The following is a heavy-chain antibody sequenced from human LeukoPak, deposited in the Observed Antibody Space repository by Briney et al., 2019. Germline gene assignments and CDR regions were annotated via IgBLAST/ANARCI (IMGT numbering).Heavy chain of an antibody. D-gene: IGHD3-9*01. V-gene: IGHV4-34*01. J-gene: IGHJ3*02. CDR1: GGSFSGYY. CDR2: INHSGST. CDR3: ARRGYDILTGYWVPGAFDI. Sequence: PSETLSLTCAVYGGSFSGYYWSWSRQPPGKGLEWIGEINHSGSTNYNPSLKSRVTISVDTSKNQFSLKLSSVTAADTAVYYCARRGYDILTGYWVPGAFDIWGQGTMVTVSS.